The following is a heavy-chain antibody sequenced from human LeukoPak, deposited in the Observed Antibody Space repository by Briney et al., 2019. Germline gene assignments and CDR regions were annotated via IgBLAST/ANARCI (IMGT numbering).Heavy chain of an antibody. Sequence: SETLSLTCTVSGGSISSYYWSWLRQPPGKGLKWIGYIYYSGSTNYNPSLKSRVTISVDTSKNQFSLKLSSVTAADTAVYYCARLPCGGDCSIDYWGQGTLVTVSS. J-gene: IGHJ4*02. CDR2: IYYSGST. CDR1: GGSISSYY. V-gene: IGHV4-59*08. CDR3: ARLPCGGDCSIDY. D-gene: IGHD2-21*02.